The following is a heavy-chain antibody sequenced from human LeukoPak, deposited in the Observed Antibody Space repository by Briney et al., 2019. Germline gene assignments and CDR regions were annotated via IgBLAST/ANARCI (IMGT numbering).Heavy chain of an antibody. D-gene: IGHD5-24*01. CDR2: INLNSGGT. CDR1: GYTFTGYY. J-gene: IGHJ4*02. V-gene: IGHV1-2*06. Sequence: GASVKVSCKASGYTFTGYYMHWVRQAPGQGLEWMGRINLNSGGTNYAQKFQGRVTMTRDTSISTAYMELSRMRSDDAAVYYCARDRKAVEMATIIGYWGQGTLVTVSS. CDR3: ARDRKAVEMATIIGY.